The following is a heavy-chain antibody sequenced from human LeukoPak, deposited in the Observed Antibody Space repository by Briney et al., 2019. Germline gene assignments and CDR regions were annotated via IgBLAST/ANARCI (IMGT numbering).Heavy chain of an antibody. CDR1: GGSISSSSYY. CDR3: AVVAAHKRGRWFDP. D-gene: IGHD2-15*01. CDR2: IYYSGST. J-gene: IGHJ5*02. Sequence: SETLSLTCTVSGGSISSSSYYWGWLRQPPGKGLEWIGSIYYSGSTYYNPSLKSRVTISVDTSKNQFSLKLSSVTAADTAVYYCAVVAAHKRGRWFDPWGQGTLVTVSS. V-gene: IGHV4-39*07.